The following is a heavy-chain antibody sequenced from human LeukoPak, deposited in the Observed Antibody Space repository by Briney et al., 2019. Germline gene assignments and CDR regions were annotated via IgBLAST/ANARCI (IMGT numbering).Heavy chain of an antibody. Sequence: PGGSLRLSCAASGFTFSSYEMNWVRQAPGKELEWMGEINHSGSTNDNPSLKSRVTVSVDTSKNQFSLKLTSVTAADTAVYYCARRDGGWTQTTDYWGQGTLVTVSS. CDR3: ARRDGGWTQTTDY. J-gene: IGHJ4*02. V-gene: IGHV4-34*01. CDR2: INHSGST. CDR1: GFTFSSYE. D-gene: IGHD6-19*01.